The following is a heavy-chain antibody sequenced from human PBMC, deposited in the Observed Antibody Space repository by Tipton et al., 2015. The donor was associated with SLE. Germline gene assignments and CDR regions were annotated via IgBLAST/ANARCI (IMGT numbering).Heavy chain of an antibody. Sequence: QLVQSGPEVKKPGSSVKVSCKASGFTFTSSAVQWVRQARGQRLEWIGWIVVGSGNTNYAQKFQERVTITRDMSTSTAYMELSSLRSEDTAVYYCAAGAVLRYFDWLLPFDYWGQGTLVTVSS. J-gene: IGHJ4*02. CDR3: AAGAVLRYFDWLLPFDY. CDR1: GFTFTSSA. V-gene: IGHV1-58*01. D-gene: IGHD3-9*01. CDR2: IVVGSGNT.